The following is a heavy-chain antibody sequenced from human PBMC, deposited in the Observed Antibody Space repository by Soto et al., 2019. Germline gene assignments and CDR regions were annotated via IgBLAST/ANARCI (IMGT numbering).Heavy chain of an antibody. D-gene: IGHD4-17*01. CDR2: IYYSGST. CDR1: GGSVSSGSYY. Sequence: SETLSLTCTVSGGSVSSGSYYWSWIRQPPGKGLEWLGYIYYSGSTNYNPSLKSRVTISVDTSKNQFSLKLSSVTAADTAVYYCARGDYGGNHYYYYGMYVWGQGTTGTSP. CDR3: ARGDYGGNHYYYYGMYV. J-gene: IGHJ6*02. V-gene: IGHV4-61*01.